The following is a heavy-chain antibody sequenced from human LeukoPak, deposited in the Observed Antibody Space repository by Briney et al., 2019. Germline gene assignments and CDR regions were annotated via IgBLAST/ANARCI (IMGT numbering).Heavy chain of an antibody. Sequence: SETLSLTCAVYGGSFSGYYWSWIRQPPGKGLEWIGEINHSGSTNYNPSLKSRVTIPVDTSKNQFSLKLSSVTAADTAVYYCARGGQGGATTTIYYFDYWGQGTLVTVSS. V-gene: IGHV4-34*01. CDR2: INHSGST. D-gene: IGHD1-26*01. J-gene: IGHJ4*02. CDR3: ARGGQGGATTTIYYFDY. CDR1: GGSFSGYY.